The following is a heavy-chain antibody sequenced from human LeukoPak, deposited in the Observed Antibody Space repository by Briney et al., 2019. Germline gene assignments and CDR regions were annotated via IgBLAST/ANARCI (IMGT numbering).Heavy chain of an antibody. V-gene: IGHV3-23*01. J-gene: IGHJ4*02. CDR2: ISGSGGST. Sequence: PGGSLRLSCAASGFTFSSYAMSWVRQAPGKGLEWVSAISGSGGSTYYADSVKGRFTISRDNSKNTLCLQMNSLRAEDTAVYYCAKGRYCSSTSCPRPYYFDYWGQGTLVTVSS. D-gene: IGHD2-2*01. CDR3: AKGRYCSSTSCPRPYYFDY. CDR1: GFTFSSYA.